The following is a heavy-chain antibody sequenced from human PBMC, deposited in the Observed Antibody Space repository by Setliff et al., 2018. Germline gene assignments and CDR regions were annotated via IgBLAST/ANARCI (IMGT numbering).Heavy chain of an antibody. V-gene: IGHV4-39*01. Sequence: SETLSLTCTVSGGSISSGVYYWGWIRQPPGKGLEWIGRIYHGGKTYYNTSLESRLTISVDTSKNQFSLKLRSVTAADTAVYYCARTGTYRYFDSWGQGALVTVSS. CDR3: ARTGTYRYFDS. J-gene: IGHJ4*02. D-gene: IGHD1-1*01. CDR1: GGSISSGVYY. CDR2: IYHGGKT.